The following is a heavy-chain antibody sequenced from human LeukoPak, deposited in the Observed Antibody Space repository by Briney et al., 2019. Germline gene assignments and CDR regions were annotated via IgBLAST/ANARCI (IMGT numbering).Heavy chain of an antibody. CDR1: GGSFSDYS. V-gene: IGHV4-34*01. CDR2: INPSGAT. Sequence: PSETLSLTCAVYGGSFSDYSWSWIRQPPGKGLECIGEINPSGATNHNPSLMSRVSMSVDTSKNQISLRVSSVTAADTAVYFCARVGYRYSINDWSRTGLGAYPTKYYYYMDVWGKGTTVTVSS. D-gene: IGHD5-18*01. CDR3: ARVGYRYSINDWSRTGLGAYPTKYYYYMDV. J-gene: IGHJ6*03.